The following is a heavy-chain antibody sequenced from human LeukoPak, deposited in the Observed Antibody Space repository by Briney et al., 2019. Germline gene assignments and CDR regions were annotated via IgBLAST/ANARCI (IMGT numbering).Heavy chain of an antibody. Sequence: ASVKVSCKASGYTFTSYGISWVRQAPGQGLEWMGWISAYNGNTNYAQKLQGRVTMTTDTSTSTAYTELRSLRSDDTAVYYCARDLFPAYDFWSGYSNHDAFDIWGQGTMVTVSS. J-gene: IGHJ3*02. V-gene: IGHV1-18*01. CDR1: GYTFTSYG. CDR3: ARDLFPAYDFWSGYSNHDAFDI. D-gene: IGHD3-3*01. CDR2: ISAYNGNT.